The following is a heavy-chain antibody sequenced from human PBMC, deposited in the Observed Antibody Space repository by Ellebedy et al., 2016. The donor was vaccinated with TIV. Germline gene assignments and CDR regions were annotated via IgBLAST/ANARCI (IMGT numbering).Heavy chain of an antibody. CDR3: ARPSAGAFDY. J-gene: IGHJ4*02. CDR2: IYPGDSHT. V-gene: IGHV5-51*03. CDR1: GYNFTNYW. D-gene: IGHD3-10*01. Sequence: PGESLKISCKASGYNFTNYWIGWVRQMPGKGLEWMGIIYPGDSHTTYSPSFRGQVIISADKSVNTAFLHWSSLQASDTAVYYCARPSAGAFDYWGQGTLVTVSS.